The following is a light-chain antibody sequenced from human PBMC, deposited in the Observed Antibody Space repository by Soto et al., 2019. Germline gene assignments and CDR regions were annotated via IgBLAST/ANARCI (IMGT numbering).Light chain of an antibody. V-gene: IGLV2-8*01. Sequence: QXVLTQPPSAXGSPGQSVTIXCTGTRSDVGGYNYVSWYQQHPSKAPKLIVYEVSKRPSGVPDRFSGSKSGNTASLTVSGLQAEDEADYYCSSYAGSNNFPYVFGTGNKVTVL. CDR2: EVS. CDR3: SSYAGSNNFPYV. J-gene: IGLJ1*01. CDR1: RSDVGGYNY.